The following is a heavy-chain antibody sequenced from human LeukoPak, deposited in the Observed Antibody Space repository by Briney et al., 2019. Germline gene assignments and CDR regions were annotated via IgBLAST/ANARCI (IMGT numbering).Heavy chain of an antibody. Sequence: SETLSLTCAVYGGSFSGYYWSWIRQPPGKGLEWIGEINHSGSTNYNPSLKSRVTISVDTSKNQFSLKLSSVTAADTAVYYCARGWHVGATHDYWGQGTLVTVSS. V-gene: IGHV4-34*01. CDR1: GGSFSGYY. CDR2: INHSGST. J-gene: IGHJ4*02. CDR3: ARGWHVGATHDY. D-gene: IGHD1-26*01.